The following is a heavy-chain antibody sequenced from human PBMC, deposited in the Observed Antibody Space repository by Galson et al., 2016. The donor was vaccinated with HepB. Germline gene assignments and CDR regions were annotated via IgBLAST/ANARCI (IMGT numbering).Heavy chain of an antibody. CDR1: GGSISSGTLS. J-gene: IGHJ4*02. CDR3: ARVSSDFVWGSYTPPYYFDS. Sequence: TLSLTCVVSGGSISSGTLSWSWVRQPPGKGLQWLGYIYHSGLYSYNPSLKGRVTISVDRSKNQFSLSLNSMTAADTAVYYCARVSSDFVWGSYTPPYYFDSWGQGILVTVSS. V-gene: IGHV4-30-2*01. CDR2: IYHSGLY. D-gene: IGHD3-16*01.